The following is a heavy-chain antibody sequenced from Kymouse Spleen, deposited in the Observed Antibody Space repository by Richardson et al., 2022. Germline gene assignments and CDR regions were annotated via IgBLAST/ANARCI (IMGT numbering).Heavy chain of an antibody. J-gene: IGHJ4*02. D-gene: IGHD6-6*01. CDR2: IYYSGST. V-gene: IGHV4-39*01. Sequence: QLQLQESGPGLVKPSETLSLTCTVSGGSISSSSYYWGWIRQPPGKGLEWIGSIYYSGSTYYNPSLKSRVTISVDTSKNQFSLKLSSVTAADTAVYYCARPNIAARFYYFDYWGQGTLVTVSS. CDR1: GGSISSSSYY. CDR3: ARPNIAARFYYFDY.